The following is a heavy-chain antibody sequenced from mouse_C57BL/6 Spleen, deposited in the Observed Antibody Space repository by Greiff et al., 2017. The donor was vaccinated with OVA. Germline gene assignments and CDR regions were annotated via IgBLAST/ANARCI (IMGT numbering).Heavy chain of an antibody. CDR3: ARSGDGYGGDD. V-gene: IGHV1-80*01. J-gene: IGHJ4*01. CDR2: IYPGDGDT. Sequence: QVQLKESGAELVKPGASVKISCKASGYAFSSYWMNWVKQRPGKGLEWIGQIYPGDGDTNYNGKFKGKATLTADKSSSTAYMQRSSLTSEDSAVYFCARSGDGYGGDDWGQGTSVTVSS. CDR1: GYAFSSYW. D-gene: IGHD2-2*01.